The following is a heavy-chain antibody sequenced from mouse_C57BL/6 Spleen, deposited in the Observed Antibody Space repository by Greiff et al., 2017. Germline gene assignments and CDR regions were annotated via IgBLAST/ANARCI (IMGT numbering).Heavy chain of an antibody. J-gene: IGHJ2*01. D-gene: IGHD1-1*01. CDR2: INPNNGGT. CDR1: GYTFTDYN. Sequence: VQLKQSGPELVKPGASVKMSCKASGYTFTDYNMHWVKQSHGKSLEWIGYINPNNGGTSYNQKFKGKATLTVNKSSSTAYRELRSLTSEDSAVYYCARAFITTVDYWGQGTTLTVSS. CDR3: ARAFITTVDY. V-gene: IGHV1-22*01.